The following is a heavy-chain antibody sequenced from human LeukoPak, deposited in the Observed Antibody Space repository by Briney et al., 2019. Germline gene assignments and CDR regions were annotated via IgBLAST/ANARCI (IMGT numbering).Heavy chain of an antibody. D-gene: IGHD3-22*01. V-gene: IGHV4-34*01. CDR1: GASFSNYQ. J-gene: IGHJ3*02. Sequence: SETLSLTCAVYGASFSNYQWSWIRQPPGKGLEWIGEINHSGSTNYNPSLKSRVTISVDTSKNQFSLRLSSVTAADTAVYYCARVPTYYYDSSDAFDIWGQGTMVTVSS. CDR2: INHSGST. CDR3: ARVPTYYYDSSDAFDI.